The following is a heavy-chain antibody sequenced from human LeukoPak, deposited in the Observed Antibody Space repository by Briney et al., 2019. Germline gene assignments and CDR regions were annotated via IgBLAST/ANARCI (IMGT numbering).Heavy chain of an antibody. Sequence: GESLKISCKASEYSFTSYWIGWVRQMPGKGLEWVGNIQPGNPEIRYSPSFQGQVTLSADKSISTAYLQWSSLKASDTAMYYCARRHYYYDRSGFYCYFDTWGQGTQVTVTS. CDR1: EYSFTSYW. V-gene: IGHV5-51*01. CDR3: ARRHYYYDRSGFYCYFDT. J-gene: IGHJ4*02. D-gene: IGHD3-22*01. CDR2: IQPGNPEI.